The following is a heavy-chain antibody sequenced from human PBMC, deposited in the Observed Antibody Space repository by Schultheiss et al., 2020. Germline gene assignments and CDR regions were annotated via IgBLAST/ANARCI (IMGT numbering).Heavy chain of an antibody. CDR3: VKEGGRGYNHFDN. CDR2: ISGSGDRT. D-gene: IGHD1-1*01. CDR1: GFTFSSYA. J-gene: IGHJ4*02. V-gene: IGHV3-23*01. Sequence: GGSLRLSCAASGFTFSSYATSWVRQAPGKGLEWVSAISGSGDRTYYADSAKGRFTISRDNFKNTLYVQMNSLRVEDTAVYYCVKEGGRGYNHFDNWGQGTLVTVAS.